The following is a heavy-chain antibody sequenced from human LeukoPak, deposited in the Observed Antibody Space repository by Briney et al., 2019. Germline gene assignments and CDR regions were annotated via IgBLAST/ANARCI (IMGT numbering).Heavy chain of an antibody. V-gene: IGHV3-30*18. CDR2: ISYDGSNK. D-gene: IGHD2-2*01. Sequence: GRSLRLSCAASGFTFSSYGTHWVRQAPGKGLEWVAVISYDGSNKYYADSVKGRFTISRDNSKNTLYLQMNSLRAEDTAVYYCAKLGCSSTSCYANFDYWGQGTLVTVSS. J-gene: IGHJ4*02. CDR1: GFTFSSYG. CDR3: AKLGCSSTSCYANFDY.